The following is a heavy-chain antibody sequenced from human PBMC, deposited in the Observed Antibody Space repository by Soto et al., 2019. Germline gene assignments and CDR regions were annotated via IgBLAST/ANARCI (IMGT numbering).Heavy chain of an antibody. V-gene: IGHV4-4*07. J-gene: IGHJ4*02. Sequence: PSETLSLTCTVSGGSISSYYWSWIRQLAGKGLEWIGRIYTSGSTNYNPSLKSRVTMSVDTSKNQFSLKLSSVTAADTAVYYCARVAVAGTDYYFDYWGQGTLVTVSS. CDR3: ARVAVAGTDYYFDY. D-gene: IGHD6-19*01. CDR2: IYTSGST. CDR1: GGSISSYY.